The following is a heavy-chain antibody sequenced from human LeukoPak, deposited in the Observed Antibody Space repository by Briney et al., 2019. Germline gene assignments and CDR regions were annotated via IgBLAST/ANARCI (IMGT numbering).Heavy chain of an antibody. V-gene: IGHV5-51*01. Sequence: GESLKISFQGSGFSFTSYWIGWVRQMPGKGLEYMGIIYPADSDTRYSPSFQGQVTISADKSISTAYLQWSSLKASDTAMYYCARPGQLGEYTPYYFDFWGQGTLVTVSS. J-gene: IGHJ4*02. D-gene: IGHD3-16*01. CDR2: IYPADSDT. CDR3: ARPGQLGEYTPYYFDF. CDR1: GFSFTSYW.